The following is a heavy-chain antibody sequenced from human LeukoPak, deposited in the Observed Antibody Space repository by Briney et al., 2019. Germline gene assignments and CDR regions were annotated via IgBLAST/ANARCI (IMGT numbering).Heavy chain of an antibody. CDR2: NSGSGGST. CDR3: ARGITIFGVVLTSFDY. J-gene: IGHJ4*02. V-gene: IGHV3-23*01. Sequence: GGSLRLSCAASGFTFSSYAMSWVRQGPGKGLEWVSANSGSGGSTYYADSVKGRFTISSDNSKNTLYLQMNSLRAEDTAVYYCARGITIFGVVLTSFDYWGQGTLVTVSS. CDR1: GFTFSSYA. D-gene: IGHD3-3*01.